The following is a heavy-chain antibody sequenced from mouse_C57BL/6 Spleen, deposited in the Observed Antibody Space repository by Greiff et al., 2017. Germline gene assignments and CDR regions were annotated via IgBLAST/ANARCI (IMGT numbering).Heavy chain of an antibody. Sequence: EVQLVESGGGLVQPGGSMKLSCAASGFTFSDAWMDWVRQSPEKGLEWVAEIRNKANNHATYYAESVKGRFTISRDDSKSSVYLQMNSLRAEDTGIYYCTRKTLKLGLDYWGQGTTLTVSS. D-gene: IGHD4-1*01. V-gene: IGHV6-6*01. CDR2: IRNKANNHAT. CDR1: GFTFSDAW. J-gene: IGHJ2*01. CDR3: TRKTLKLGLDY.